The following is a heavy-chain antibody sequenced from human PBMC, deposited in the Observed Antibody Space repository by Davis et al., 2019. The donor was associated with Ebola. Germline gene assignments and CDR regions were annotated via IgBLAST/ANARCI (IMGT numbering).Heavy chain of an antibody. CDR2: IYPGDSDT. D-gene: IGHD1/OR15-1a*01. CDR1: GYSFTSYW. Sequence: GGSLRLSCKGSGYSFTSYWIGWVRQMPGKGLEWMGLIYPGDSDTRYSPSFQGQVTISADKSISTAYLQWSSLKASDTAMYYCARWGNWNKGWFDPWGQGTLVTVSS. J-gene: IGHJ5*02. V-gene: IGHV5-51*01. CDR3: ARWGNWNKGWFDP.